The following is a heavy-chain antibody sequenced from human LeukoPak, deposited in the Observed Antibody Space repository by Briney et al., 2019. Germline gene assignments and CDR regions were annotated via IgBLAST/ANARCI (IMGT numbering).Heavy chain of an antibody. D-gene: IGHD3-3*01. CDR3: ARAGDDFWSGYYHFDY. Sequence: PSETLPLTCAVYGGSFSGYYWSWIRQPPGKGLEWIGEINHSGSTNYNPSLKSRVTISVDTSKNQFSLKLSSVTAADTAVYYCARAGDDFWSGYYHFDYWGQGTLVTVSS. V-gene: IGHV4-34*01. CDR1: GGSFSGYY. J-gene: IGHJ4*02. CDR2: INHSGST.